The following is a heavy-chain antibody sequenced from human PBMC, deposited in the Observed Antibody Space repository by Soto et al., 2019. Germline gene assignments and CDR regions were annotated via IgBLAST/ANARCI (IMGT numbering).Heavy chain of an antibody. J-gene: IGHJ3*02. D-gene: IGHD4-17*01. CDR1: GYTFTSYA. Sequence: QVQLVQSGAEVKKPGASVKVSCKASGYTFTSYAMHWVRQAPGQRLEWMGWINAGNGNTKYSQKFQGRVTITRDTSASTAYMELSSLKSEDTAVYYCARVNGGYCDYGRGAFEIWGQGTMVTVSS. V-gene: IGHV1-3*01. CDR3: ARVNGGYCDYGRGAFEI. CDR2: INAGNGNT.